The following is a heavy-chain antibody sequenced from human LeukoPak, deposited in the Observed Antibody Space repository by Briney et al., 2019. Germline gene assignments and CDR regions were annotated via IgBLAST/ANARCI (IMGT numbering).Heavy chain of an antibody. J-gene: IGHJ3*02. CDR2: ICYSGST. CDR3: ARAESGYSYGPEAFDI. V-gene: IGHV4-59*01. Sequence: SETLSLTCTVSGGSFSSYYWSWLRQPPGKGLEGIGYICYSGSTKYNPSLESRVTISVDTSKNQCSLKLSAVTAADTAVYYCARAESGYSYGPEAFDIWGQGTMVTVSS. CDR1: GGSFSSYY. D-gene: IGHD5-18*01.